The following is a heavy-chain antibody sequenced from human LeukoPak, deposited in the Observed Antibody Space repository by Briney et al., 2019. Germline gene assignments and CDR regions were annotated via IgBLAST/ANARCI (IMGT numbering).Heavy chain of an antibody. D-gene: IGHD3-22*01. Sequence: PSETLSLTCAVYGGSFSGYYWSWIRQPPGKGLEWIGEINHSGSTNYNPSLKSRVTISVDTSKNQFSLKLRSVTAADTAVYYCARDLYYYDSSGGQGYWGQGTLVTVSS. V-gene: IGHV4-34*01. J-gene: IGHJ4*02. CDR1: GGSFSGYY. CDR3: ARDLYYYDSSGGQGY. CDR2: INHSGST.